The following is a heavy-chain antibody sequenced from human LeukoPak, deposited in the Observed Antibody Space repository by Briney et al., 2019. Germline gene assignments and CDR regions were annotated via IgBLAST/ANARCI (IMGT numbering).Heavy chain of an antibody. CDR2: ISGSGGST. Sequence: PGGSLRLSCAASGFSFSSFAMTWVRQAPGKGLEWVSAISGSGGSTYYADSVKGRFTISRDNSKNTLYLQMNSLRAEDTAVYYCAKDHYGSGSYYLPLDYWGQGTLVTVSS. CDR3: AKDHYGSGSYYLPLDY. D-gene: IGHD3-10*01. CDR1: GFSFSSFA. V-gene: IGHV3-23*01. J-gene: IGHJ4*02.